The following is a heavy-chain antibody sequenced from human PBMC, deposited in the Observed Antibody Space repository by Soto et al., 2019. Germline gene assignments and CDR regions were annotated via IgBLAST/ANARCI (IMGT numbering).Heavy chain of an antibody. D-gene: IGHD6-19*01. CDR1: GYTFTSYG. CDR3: ERYSGPYEAVAGSSNYYYGMDV. CDR2: ISAYNGNT. J-gene: IGHJ6*02. Sequence: QVQLVQSGAEVKKPGASVKVSCKASGYTFTSYGISWVRQAPGQRLEWMGWISAYNGNTNYAHKPQGRVTITTDTASETAYTELMSLRSDDTAVYYCERYSGPYEAVAGSSNYYYGMDVWGQGTTVTVSS. V-gene: IGHV1-18*04.